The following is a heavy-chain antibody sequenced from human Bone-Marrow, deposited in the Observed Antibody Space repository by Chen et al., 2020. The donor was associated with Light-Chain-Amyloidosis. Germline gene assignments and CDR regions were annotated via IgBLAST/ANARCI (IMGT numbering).Heavy chain of an antibody. Sequence: SGPEVKKPGESLKISCKGSGYTFPNYWIGWVRQMPGKGLEWMGVIYPDDSDARYSPSFEGQXXXXXDXSXXXXXXXXXXXXXXDTAMYYCARRRDGYNFDYWGQGTLVTXSS. D-gene: IGHD2-21*01. CDR3: ARRRDGYNFDY. J-gene: IGHJ4*02. V-gene: IGHV5-51*01. CDR1: GYTFPNYW. CDR2: IYPDDSDA.